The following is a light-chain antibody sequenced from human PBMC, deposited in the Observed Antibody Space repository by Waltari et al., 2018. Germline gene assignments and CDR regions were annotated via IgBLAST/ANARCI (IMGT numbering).Light chain of an antibody. J-gene: IGLJ3*02. CDR3: QTWGTGIQV. CDR1: SGHSSYA. Sequence: QLVLTQSPSASASLGASVNLTCTLSSGHSSYAIAWRPPQPEKGPRYWMKLNRDGSHSKGDGIPDRFSGSSSGAERYLTISSLQSEDEADYYCQTWGTGIQVFGGGTKLTVL. V-gene: IGLV4-69*01. CDR2: LNRDGSH.